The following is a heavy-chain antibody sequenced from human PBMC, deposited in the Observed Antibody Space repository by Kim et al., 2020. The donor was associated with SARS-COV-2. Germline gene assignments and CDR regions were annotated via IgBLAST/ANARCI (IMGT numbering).Heavy chain of an antibody. CDR3: AKESGGMDV. D-gene: IGHD3-10*01. J-gene: IGHJ6*02. Sequence: GGSLRLSCAASGFTFSSYAMHWVRQAPGKGLEWVAVIWYDGSNKYYADSVKGRFTISRDNSKNTLYLQMNSLRAEDTAVYYCAKESGGMDVWGQGTTVTVSS. CDR2: IWYDGSNK. V-gene: IGHV3-33*06. CDR1: GFTFSSYA.